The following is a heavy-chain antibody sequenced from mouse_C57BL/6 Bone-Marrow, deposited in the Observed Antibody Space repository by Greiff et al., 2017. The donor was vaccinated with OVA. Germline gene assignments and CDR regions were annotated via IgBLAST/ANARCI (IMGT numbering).Heavy chain of an antibody. V-gene: IGHV1-7*01. J-gene: IGHJ2*01. Sequence: QVHVKQSGAELAKPGASVKLSCKASGYTFTSYWMHWVKQRPGQGLEWIGYINPSSGYTKYNQKFKDKATLTADKSSSTAYMQLSSLTYEDSAVYYCAPTVVGDYWGQGTTLTVSS. CDR3: APTVVGDY. CDR2: INPSSGYT. CDR1: GYTFTSYW. D-gene: IGHD1-1*01.